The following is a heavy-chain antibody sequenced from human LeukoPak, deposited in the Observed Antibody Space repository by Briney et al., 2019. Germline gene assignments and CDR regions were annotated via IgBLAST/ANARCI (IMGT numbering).Heavy chain of an antibody. CDR1: GFTFSRST. CDR3: AKDQGDPNSSGWTPFDY. J-gene: IGHJ4*02. D-gene: IGHD6-19*01. CDR2: ISYDGSRE. Sequence: GKSLRLSCVASGFTFSRSTIHWVRQAPGKGLEWVAVISYDGSREHYADSVKGRFTISRANSKNTLYLQMNNLGSEDTAVYYCAKDQGDPNSSGWTPFDYWGQGTLVTVSS. V-gene: IGHV3-30-3*01.